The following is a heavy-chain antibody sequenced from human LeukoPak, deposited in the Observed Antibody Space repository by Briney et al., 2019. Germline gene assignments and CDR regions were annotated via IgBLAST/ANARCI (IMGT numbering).Heavy chain of an antibody. V-gene: IGHV3-23*01. Sequence: GGSLRLSCATSGFSFNTYAMSWVRQATGKGLDWVSSISRSGDSSYYADSVKGRFTISRDNSKNILYLQMKSLRAGDTAVYYCARDKSVLDGGYEGIFAVWGQGTVVTVSS. J-gene: IGHJ3*01. D-gene: IGHD5-12*01. CDR1: GFSFNTYA. CDR2: ISRSGDSS. CDR3: ARDKSVLDGGYEGIFAV.